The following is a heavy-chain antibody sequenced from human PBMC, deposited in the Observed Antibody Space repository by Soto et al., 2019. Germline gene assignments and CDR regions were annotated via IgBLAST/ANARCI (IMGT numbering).Heavy chain of an antibody. J-gene: IGHJ1*01. CDR2: IWYDGSNK. CDR1: GFTFSSYG. Sequence: QVQLVESGGGVVQPGRSLRLSCAASGFTFSSYGMHRVRQAPGKGLEWVAVIWYDGSNKYYADSVKGRFTISRDNSKNTLYLQMNSRRAEDTAVYYCAREYCPGAGIQHWGQGTLVTVSS. V-gene: IGHV3-33*01. D-gene: IGHD3-10*01. CDR3: AREYCPGAGIQH.